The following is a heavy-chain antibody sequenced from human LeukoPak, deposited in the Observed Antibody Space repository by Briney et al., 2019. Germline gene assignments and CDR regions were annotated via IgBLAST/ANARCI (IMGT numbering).Heavy chain of an antibody. CDR1: GSTFSSHT. D-gene: IGHD2-2*01. J-gene: IGHJ4*02. CDR2: ISNTGSVI. CDR3: ARNLPAADY. V-gene: IGHV3-48*04. Sequence: PGGSLRLSCAASGSTFSSHTMNWVRQAPGKGLEWISYISNTGSVIYYADSVKGRFTISRDNAKNSLYLQMISLRAEDTAVYYCARNLPAADYWGQGTLVTVSS.